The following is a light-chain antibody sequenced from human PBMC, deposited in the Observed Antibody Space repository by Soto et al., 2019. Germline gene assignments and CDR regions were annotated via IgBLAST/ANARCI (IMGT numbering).Light chain of an antibody. CDR2: EVS. CDR3: SSYAGNNVV. Sequence: QSALTQPASVSGSPGQSITISCTGTSSDVGTYKPVSWYQQHPGKAPKLMIYEVSKRPSGVPDRFSGSKSGNTASLTVSGLQAEDEADYYCSSYAGNNVVFGGGTKLTVL. CDR1: SSDVGTYKP. V-gene: IGLV2-14*02. J-gene: IGLJ2*01.